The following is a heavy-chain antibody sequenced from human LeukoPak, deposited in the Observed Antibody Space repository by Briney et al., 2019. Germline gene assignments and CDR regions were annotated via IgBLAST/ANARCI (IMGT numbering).Heavy chain of an antibody. CDR3: ARTMEYDY. D-gene: IGHD3-3*01. J-gene: IGHJ4*02. CDR2: ISSTSGYI. Sequence: KAGGSLRLSCTASGFTFSSYSMNWVRQAPGKGLEWVSSISSTSGYIQYADSVRGRFTVSRDNAKNSLFLQMNSLRGEDTAVYYCARTMEYDYWGQGTLVTVSS. V-gene: IGHV3-21*01. CDR1: GFTFSSYS.